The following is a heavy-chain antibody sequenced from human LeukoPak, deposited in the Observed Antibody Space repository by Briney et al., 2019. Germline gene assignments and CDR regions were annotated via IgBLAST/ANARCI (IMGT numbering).Heavy chain of an antibody. J-gene: IGHJ4*02. D-gene: IGHD1-7*01. CDR3: ARGRDWNLIDY. Sequence: GGSLRLSCAASGFTFSSYAMHWVRQAPGKGLEWVAVISYDKSHKYYADSVKGRFTISRDNAKNSLYLQMNSLRAEDTAVYYCARGRDWNLIDYWGQGTLVTVSS. CDR2: ISYDKSHK. CDR1: GFTFSSYA. V-gene: IGHV3-30*04.